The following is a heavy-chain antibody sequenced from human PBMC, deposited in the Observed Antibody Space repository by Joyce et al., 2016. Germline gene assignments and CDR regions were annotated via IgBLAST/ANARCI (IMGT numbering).Heavy chain of an antibody. Sequence: EVQLVESGGGLVQPGGSLRLSCVACGLTFSDYSLNWVRQVPGKGLEWVSYINMGSSSIYYADSVKGRFTISRDNAKNSLYLQMNRLGAEDPAVYYCAVRAGTYSFDCWGPGTLVTVSS. J-gene: IGHJ4*02. CDR3: AVRAGTYSFDC. CDR2: INMGSSSI. V-gene: IGHV3-48*04. D-gene: IGHD1-1*01. CDR1: GLTFSDYS.